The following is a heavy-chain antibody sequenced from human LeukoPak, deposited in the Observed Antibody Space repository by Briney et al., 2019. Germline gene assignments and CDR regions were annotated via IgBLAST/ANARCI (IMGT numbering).Heavy chain of an antibody. CDR2: INHSGGT. V-gene: IGHV4-34*01. D-gene: IGHD3-16*01. CDR3: ARVKDPGGYYYYYYMDV. Sequence: GSLRLSCAASGFTFSGYDMNWVRQPPGKGLEWIGEINHSGGTKYNPSLKSRVTISVDTSKNQFSLKLSSVTAADTAMYYCARVKDPGGYYYYYYMDVWGKGTTVTVSS. CDR1: GFTFSGYD. J-gene: IGHJ6*03.